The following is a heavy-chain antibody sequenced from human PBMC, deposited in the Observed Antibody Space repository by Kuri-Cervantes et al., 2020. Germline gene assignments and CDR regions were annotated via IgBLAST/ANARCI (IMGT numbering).Heavy chain of an antibody. CDR1: GGTFSSYA. V-gene: IGHV1-69*05. J-gene: IGHJ6*03. Sequence: SVKVSCKTSGGTFSSYAINWVRQAPGQGLEWMGGIIPYFGIANNAQNFQGRVTITTDESTSTAYMELSSLRSEDTAVYYCARDRPRDEPYYSYYYYMDVWGKGTTVTVSS. D-gene: IGHD6-6*01. CDR2: IIPYFGIA. CDR3: ARDRPRDEPYYSYYYYMDV.